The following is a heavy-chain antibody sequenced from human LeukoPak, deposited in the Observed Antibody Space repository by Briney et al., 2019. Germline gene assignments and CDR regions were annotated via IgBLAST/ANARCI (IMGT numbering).Heavy chain of an antibody. V-gene: IGHV3-21*01. CDR2: ISSSSSYK. Sequence: SGGSLRLSCAASRFTFSSYSMKWVRQAPGKGLEWVSCISSSSSYKYYADSVKGRFTISGDNAKNSLYPQMNSLRVEDTAVYYCARDPDGYSYGYADYWGQGTLVTVSS. D-gene: IGHD5-18*01. J-gene: IGHJ4*02. CDR1: RFTFSSYS. CDR3: ARDPDGYSYGYADY.